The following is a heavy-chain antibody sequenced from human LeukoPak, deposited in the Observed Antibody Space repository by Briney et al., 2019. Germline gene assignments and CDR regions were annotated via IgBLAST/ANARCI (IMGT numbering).Heavy chain of an antibody. CDR3: ARVLGIAAAGTRGAHAFDI. V-gene: IGHV4-34*01. J-gene: IGHJ3*02. CDR1: GGSFSGYY. Sequence: TSETLSLTCAVYGGSFSGYYWSWIRQPPGKGLEWIEEINHSGSTNYNPSLKSRVTISVDTSKNQFSLKLSSVTAADTAVYCCARVLGIAAAGTRGAHAFDIWGQGTMVTVSS. D-gene: IGHD6-13*01. CDR2: INHSGST.